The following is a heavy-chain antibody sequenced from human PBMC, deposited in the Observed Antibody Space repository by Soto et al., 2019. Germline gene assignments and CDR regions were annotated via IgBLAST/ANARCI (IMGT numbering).Heavy chain of an antibody. J-gene: IGHJ6*04. CDR3: ARLNRSSGWYRYYYYYGMDV. D-gene: IGHD6-19*01. CDR1: GYSFTSYW. CDR2: IDPSDSYT. Sequence: GESLKISCKGSGYSFTSYWISWVRQMPGKGLEWMGRIDPSDSYTNYSPSFQGHVTISADKSISTAYLQWSSLKASDTAMYYCARLNRSSGWYRYYYYYGMDVWGKGTTVTVS. V-gene: IGHV5-10-1*01.